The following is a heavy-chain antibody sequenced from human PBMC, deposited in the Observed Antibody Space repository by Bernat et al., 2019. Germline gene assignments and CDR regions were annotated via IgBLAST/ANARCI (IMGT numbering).Heavy chain of an antibody. CDR2: INSDGTST. V-gene: IGHV3-74*01. CDR1: GFTFSSSW. D-gene: IGHD2-15*01. J-gene: IGHJ4*02. CDR3: TRGNVVVVAATTFDY. Sequence: EVQLVESGGGLVQPGGSLRLSCTASGFTFSSSWMHWVRQAPGKGLVCVSGINSDGTSTTYADSVKGRFTISRDNAKNTLYLQMNSLRDEDTAVYYCTRGNVVVVAATTFDYWGQGTLVTVSS.